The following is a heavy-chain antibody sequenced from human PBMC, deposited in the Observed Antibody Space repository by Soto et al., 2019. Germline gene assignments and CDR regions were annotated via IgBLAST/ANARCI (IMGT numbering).Heavy chain of an antibody. J-gene: IGHJ4*02. CDR2: IIPIFGTA. V-gene: IGHV1-69*13. D-gene: IGHD6-6*01. CDR1: GGTLSSYA. Sequence: SVKVSCKASGGTLSSYAISWVRQAPGQGLEWMGGIIPIFGTANYAQKFQGRVTITADESTSTAYMELSRLRSEDTAVYYCARALVLIAARWAAFAYWGQGTLVTV. CDR3: ARALVLIAARWAAFAY.